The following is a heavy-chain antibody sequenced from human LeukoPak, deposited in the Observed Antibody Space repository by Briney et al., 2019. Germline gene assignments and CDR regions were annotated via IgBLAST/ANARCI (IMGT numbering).Heavy chain of an antibody. Sequence: GGSLRLSCAASGFTFNSFPMHWVPQAPGKGLEWVGLISFDGSDKSYADSVEGRFTISRDNSKNTVSLQMNSLGAEDTALYYCANLAGNVLAPCFDCWGQGTLVAVSS. D-gene: IGHD1-1*01. J-gene: IGHJ4*02. V-gene: IGHV3-30*04. CDR3: ANLAGNVLAPCFDC. CDR1: GFTFNSFP. CDR2: ISFDGSDK.